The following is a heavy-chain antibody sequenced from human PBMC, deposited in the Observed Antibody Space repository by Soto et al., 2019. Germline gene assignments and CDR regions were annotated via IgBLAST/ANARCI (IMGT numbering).Heavy chain of an antibody. CDR3: ARQGLSGWFLNWFDP. CDR2: IYYSGST. D-gene: IGHD6-19*01. J-gene: IGHJ5*02. Sequence: QVQLQESGPGLVKPSETLSLTCTVSGGSISSYYWSWIRQPPGKGLEWIGYIYYSGSTNYNPSLKSRVTISVYTSKNQCSLKLSSVTAADTAVYYCARQGLSGWFLNWFDPWGQGTLVTVSS. V-gene: IGHV4-59*08. CDR1: GGSISSYY.